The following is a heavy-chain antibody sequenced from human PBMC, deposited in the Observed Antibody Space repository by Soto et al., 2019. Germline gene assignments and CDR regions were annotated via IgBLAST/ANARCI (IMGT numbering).Heavy chain of an antibody. CDR2: INHSGST. V-gene: IGHV4-34*01. D-gene: IGHD6-6*01. CDR3: ATGLTSIAARRDAY. Sequence: SETLSLTCAVYGGSXSGYYWSWIRQPPGKGLEWIGEINHSGSTNYNPSLKSRVTISVDTSKNQFSLKLSSVTAADTAVYYCATGLTSIAARRDAYRGQGTLVTVSS. J-gene: IGHJ4*02. CDR1: GGSXSGYY.